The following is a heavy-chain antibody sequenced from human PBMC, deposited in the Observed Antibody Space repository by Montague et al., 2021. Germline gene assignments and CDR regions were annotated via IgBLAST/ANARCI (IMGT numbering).Heavy chain of an antibody. J-gene: IGHJ6*02. V-gene: IGHV4-39*01. D-gene: IGHD3-16*02. CDR2: IYYSGST. CDR1: GGSISSSSYY. CDR3: ARHVIGNYGMDV. Sequence: SETRSLTCTVSGGSISSSSYYWGWIRQPPGKGLEWIGSIYYSGSTYYNPSLKSRVTISVDTSKNQFSLKLNSVTTADTAVYYCARHVIGNYGMDVWGQGTTVTVSS.